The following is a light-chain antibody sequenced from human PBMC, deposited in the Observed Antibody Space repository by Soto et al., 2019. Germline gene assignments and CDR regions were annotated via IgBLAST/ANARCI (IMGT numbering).Light chain of an antibody. J-gene: IGLJ2*01. V-gene: IGLV2-8*01. CDR2: EVS. CDR3: SSFAGNNNLV. Sequence: QSVLTQPPSASGSPGQSVTISCTGTSSDVGGYNYVSWYQQHPGKAPKLMISEVSKRPSGVPDRFSGSESGNTASLTVSGLQAEDEADYYCSSFAGNNNLVFGGGTKVTVL. CDR1: SSDVGGYNY.